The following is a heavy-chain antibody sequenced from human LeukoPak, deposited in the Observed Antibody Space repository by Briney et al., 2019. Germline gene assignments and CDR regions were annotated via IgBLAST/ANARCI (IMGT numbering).Heavy chain of an antibody. D-gene: IGHD1-1*01. V-gene: IGHV3-21*01. CDR1: GFTFRTYS. CDR2: ISSSSIYI. J-gene: IGHJ3*02. CDR3: ARDLENTGLDAFDI. Sequence: GGSLRLSCAASGFTFRTYSMNWVRQAPGKGLEWVSSISSSSIYIYYADSVKGRFTISRDNAKNSLYLQMNSLRAEDTAVYYCARDLENTGLDAFDIWGQGTMVTVSS.